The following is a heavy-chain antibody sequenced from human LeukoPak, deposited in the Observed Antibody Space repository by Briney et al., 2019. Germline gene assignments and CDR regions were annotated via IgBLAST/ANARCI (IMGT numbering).Heavy chain of an antibody. CDR2: ISYDGSNK. Sequence: QPGRSLRLSCAASGFTFSSYAMHWVRQAPGKGLEWVAVISYDGSNKYYADSVKGRFTISRDNAKNSLYLQMNSLRAEDTAVYYCAREITFGGVIVTSPTASFDYWGQGTLVTVSS. D-gene: IGHD3-16*02. CDR1: GFTFSSYA. CDR3: AREITFGGVIVTSPTASFDY. J-gene: IGHJ4*02. V-gene: IGHV3-30*04.